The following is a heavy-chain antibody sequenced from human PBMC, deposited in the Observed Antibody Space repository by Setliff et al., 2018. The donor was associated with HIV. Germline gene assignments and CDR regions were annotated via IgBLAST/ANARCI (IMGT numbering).Heavy chain of an antibody. V-gene: IGHV4-59*11. CDR3: ARGHCSGTNCYGVDYYGMDV. Sequence: PSETLSLTCNVFGDSISSHSWTWIRQPPGKGLEWVGSIDYNGRTDKKPSLKSRLRISIDTSKNHFYVDLFSVTAADTAIYYCARGHCSGTNCYGVDYYGMDVWGQGTTVTVSS. D-gene: IGHD2-2*01. J-gene: IGHJ6*02. CDR2: IDYNGRT. CDR1: GDSISSHS.